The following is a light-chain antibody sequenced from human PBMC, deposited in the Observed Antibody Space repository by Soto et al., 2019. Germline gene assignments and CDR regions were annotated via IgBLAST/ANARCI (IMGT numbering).Light chain of an antibody. V-gene: IGLV1-44*01. CDR2: SNN. CDR1: SSNIGSNT. CDR3: AAWDDSQHVV. J-gene: IGLJ2*01. Sequence: QSVLTQPPSASGTPGQRVTISCSGSSSNIGSNTVNWYQQLPGTAPKLLIYSNNQRPSGVPDRVSGSKSGTSASRAISGLQSEDEADYYCAAWDDSQHVVFGGGTKLTV.